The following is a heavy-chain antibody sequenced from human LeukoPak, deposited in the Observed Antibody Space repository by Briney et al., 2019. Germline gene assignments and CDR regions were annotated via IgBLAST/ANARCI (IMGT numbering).Heavy chain of an antibody. CDR1: GFTFSSSG. CDR3: AKRMGPSIAATDLDY. V-gene: IGHV3-30*18. Sequence: GGSLRLSCATSGFTFSSSGMNWVRQAPGKGLEWVAVISYDGSNKYYVDSVKSRFAVSRDNSKNTLYLQMNSLRGEDTAVYYCAKRMGPSIAATDLDYWGQGTLVTVSS. J-gene: IGHJ4*02. D-gene: IGHD6-13*01. CDR2: ISYDGSNK.